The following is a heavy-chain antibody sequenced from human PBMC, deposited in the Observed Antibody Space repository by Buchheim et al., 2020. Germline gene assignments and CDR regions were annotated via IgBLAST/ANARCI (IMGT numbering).Heavy chain of an antibody. V-gene: IGHV1-18*01. CDR2: ISGDDGKK. CDR3: ARARVDIVASTTDS. Sequence: QVQLVQSGVEVKSRGASVNVSCRTSGYTFTRYGITWVRQAPGQGLEWMGWISGDDGKKDFAENFQGRLSMTADTSTATVYMHLTNLRSDDTAVYYCARARVDIVASTTDSWGQGT. D-gene: IGHD1-26*01. J-gene: IGHJ4*02. CDR1: GYTFTRYG.